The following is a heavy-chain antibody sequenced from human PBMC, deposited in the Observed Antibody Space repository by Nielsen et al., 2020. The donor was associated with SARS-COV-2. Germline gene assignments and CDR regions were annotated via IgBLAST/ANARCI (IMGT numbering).Heavy chain of an antibody. V-gene: IGHV3-9*01. J-gene: IGHJ6*02. CDR2: ISWNSRTR. CDR3: VKDFVDGTITGTYYFYYGLDV. CDR1: GFTFSSYW. Sequence: GGSLRLSCAASGFTFSSYWMHWVRQAPGKGLEWVSGISWNSRTRHYADSVKGRFTIARDNAKNSLYLEMSNLRGEDTALYYCVKDFVDGTITGTYYFYYGLDVWGQGTTVSVSS. D-gene: IGHD1/OR15-1a*01.